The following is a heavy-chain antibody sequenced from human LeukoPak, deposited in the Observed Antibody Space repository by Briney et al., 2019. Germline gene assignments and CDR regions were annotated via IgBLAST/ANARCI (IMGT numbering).Heavy chain of an antibody. D-gene: IGHD2-2*02. V-gene: IGHV1-2*02. CDR3: ASFDVEAAAIDY. J-gene: IGHJ4*02. CDR2: INPNSGGT. CDR1: GYTLTELS. Sequence: ASVKVSCKVSGYTLTELSMHWVRQAPGQGLEWMGWINPNSGGTNYAQKFQGRVTMTRDTSISTAYMELSRLRSDDTAVYYCASFDVEAAAIDYWGQGTLVTVSS.